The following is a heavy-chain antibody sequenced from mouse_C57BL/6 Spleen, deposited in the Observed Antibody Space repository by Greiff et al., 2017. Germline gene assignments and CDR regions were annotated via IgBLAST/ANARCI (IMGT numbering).Heavy chain of an antibody. J-gene: IGHJ2*01. CDR3: ARKTVVAFDY. CDR1: GYTFTDYY. CDR2: INPNNGGT. Sequence: VQLKQSGPELVKPGASVKISCKASGYTFTDYYMNWVKQSHGKSLEWIGDINPNNGGTSYNQKFKGKATLTVDKSSSTAYMELRSLTSEDSAVYYCARKTVVAFDYWGQGTTLTVSS. D-gene: IGHD1-1*01. V-gene: IGHV1-26*01.